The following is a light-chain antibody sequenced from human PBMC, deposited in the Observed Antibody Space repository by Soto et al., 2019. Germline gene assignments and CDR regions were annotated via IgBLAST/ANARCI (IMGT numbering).Light chain of an antibody. CDR3: QYFRSG. J-gene: IGKJ4*01. V-gene: IGKV3-20*01. Sequence: EIVLTQSPGTLSLSPGERATLSCTASRSVNIYSLAWYQQKPGQAPRLLIYGASTRASGIPDRFSGSGSGTDFTLAISRLEPEDFAVYYCQYFRSGFGRGTKVEIK. CDR2: GAS. CDR1: RSVNIYS.